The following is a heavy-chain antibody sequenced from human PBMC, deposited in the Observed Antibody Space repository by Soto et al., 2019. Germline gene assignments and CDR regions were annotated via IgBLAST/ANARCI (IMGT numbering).Heavy chain of an antibody. CDR2: IYYSGST. J-gene: IGHJ3*02. CDR3: ARVGAGEYCSGGSCYSSGHGAFDI. V-gene: IGHV4-59*01. CDR1: GGSISSYY. D-gene: IGHD2-15*01. Sequence: SETLSLTCTVSGGSISSYYWSWIRQPPGKGLEWIGYIYYSGSTNYNPSLKSRVTISVDTSKNQFSLKLSSVTAEDTAVYYCARVGAGEYCSGGSCYSSGHGAFDIWGQGTMVTVSS.